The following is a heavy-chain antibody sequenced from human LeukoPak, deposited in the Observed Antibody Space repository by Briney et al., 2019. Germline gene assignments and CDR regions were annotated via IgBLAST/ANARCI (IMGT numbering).Heavy chain of an antibody. CDR3: AKEGGYWLYYFDY. V-gene: IGHV3-23*01. Sequence: GGSLRLSCAASGFTFSSYAMSWVRQAPGKGLEWVSAISDDGGSTYYADSVKGRFTISRDNSKNTLYLQMNSLRAEDTAVYYCAKEGGYWLYYFDYWGQGTLVTVSS. CDR2: ISDDGGST. D-gene: IGHD3-22*01. J-gene: IGHJ4*02. CDR1: GFTFSSYA.